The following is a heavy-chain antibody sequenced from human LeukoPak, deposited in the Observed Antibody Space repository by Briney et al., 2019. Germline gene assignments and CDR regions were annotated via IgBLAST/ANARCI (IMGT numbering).Heavy chain of an antibody. V-gene: IGHV3-21*01. J-gene: IGHJ3*02. Sequence: GGSLRLSCAASGFAFSSYSMNWVRQAPGKGLEWVSSISSSSSYIYYADSVKGRFTISRDNAKNSLYLQMNSLRAEDTAVYYCARGGTMIVVDPGAFDIWGQGTMVTVSS. CDR1: GFAFSSYS. CDR2: ISSSSSYI. D-gene: IGHD3-22*01. CDR3: ARGGTMIVVDPGAFDI.